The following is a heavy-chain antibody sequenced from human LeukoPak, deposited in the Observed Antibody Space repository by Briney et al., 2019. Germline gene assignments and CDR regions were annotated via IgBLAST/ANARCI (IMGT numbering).Heavy chain of an antibody. CDR2: ISSSSSTI. J-gene: IGHJ4*02. D-gene: IGHD3-16*02. Sequence: GGSLRLSCAASGFTFSSYEMNWVRQAPGKGLEWVSYISSSSSTIYYADSVKGRFTIFRDNAKNSLYLQMNSLRAEDTAVYYCARTYDYVWGSYRYEKNTYFDYWGQGTLVTVSS. V-gene: IGHV3-48*03. CDR1: GFTFSSYE. CDR3: ARTYDYVWGSYRYEKNTYFDY.